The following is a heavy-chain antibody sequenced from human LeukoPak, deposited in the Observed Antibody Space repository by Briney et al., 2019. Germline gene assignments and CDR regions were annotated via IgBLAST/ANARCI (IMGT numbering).Heavy chain of an antibody. D-gene: IGHD3-22*01. CDR2: ISSSSSYI. CDR3: ARAYYYDSSGSRTFEY. V-gene: IGHV3-21*01. Sequence: GGSLRLSCAASGFTFSSYSMNWDRQAPGKGLEWVSSISSSSSYIYYADSVKGRFTISRDNAKNSLYLQMNSLRAEDTAVYYCARAYYYDSSGSRTFEYWGQGTLVTVSS. CDR1: GFTFSSYS. J-gene: IGHJ4*02.